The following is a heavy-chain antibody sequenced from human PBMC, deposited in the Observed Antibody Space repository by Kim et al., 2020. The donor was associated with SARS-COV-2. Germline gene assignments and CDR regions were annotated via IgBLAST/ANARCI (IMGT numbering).Heavy chain of an antibody. D-gene: IGHD1-26*01. CDR3: AREGGSIVGATIEFDY. J-gene: IGHJ4*02. CDR1: GGSFSGYY. Sequence: SETLSLTCAVYGGSFSGYYWSWIRQPPGKGLEWIGEINHSGSTNYNPSLKSRVTISVDTSKNQFSLKLSSVTAADTAVYYCAREGGSIVGATIEFDYWGQRTLVTVSS. CDR2: INHSGST. V-gene: IGHV4-34*01.